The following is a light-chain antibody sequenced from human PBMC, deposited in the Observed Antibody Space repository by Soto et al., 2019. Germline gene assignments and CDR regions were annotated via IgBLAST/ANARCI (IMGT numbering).Light chain of an antibody. CDR1: QRINSF. Sequence: EIVLTQSPGTLSLSPGEGATLSCSASQRINSFLAWYQQRRGQAPRLLIHGASNRATGITDRFSGSGSGTDFTPTISRLEPEDFAVYSCQQYGGSPRTFGQGTKVDIK. J-gene: IGKJ1*01. CDR3: QQYGGSPRT. V-gene: IGKV3-20*01. CDR2: GAS.